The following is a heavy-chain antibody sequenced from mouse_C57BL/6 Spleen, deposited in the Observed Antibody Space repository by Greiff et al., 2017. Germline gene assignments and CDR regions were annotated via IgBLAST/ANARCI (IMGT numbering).Heavy chain of an antibody. Sequence: LVESGAELAKPRASVKLSCKASGYTFTSYWMHWVKQRPGQGLEWIGYINPSSGYTKYNQKFKDKATLTADKSSSTAYMQLSSLTSEDSAVDYCARGYGSGGDYFDYWGQGTTLTVSS. J-gene: IGHJ2*01. CDR2: INPSSGYT. CDR1: GYTFTSYW. D-gene: IGHD1-1*01. CDR3: ARGYGSGGDYFDY. V-gene: IGHV1-7*01.